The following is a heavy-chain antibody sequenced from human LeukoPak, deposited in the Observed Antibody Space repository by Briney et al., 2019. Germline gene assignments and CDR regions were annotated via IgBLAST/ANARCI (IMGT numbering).Heavy chain of an antibody. D-gene: IGHD1-14*01. Sequence: GASVKVSCKASGYTFTSYGISWVRQAPGQGLEWMGWISAYNGNTNYAQKFQGRVTMTRDTSTSTVYMELSSLRSEDTAVYYCASSKPTYYYYMDVWGKGTTVTVSS. V-gene: IGHV1-18*01. CDR3: ASSKPTYYYYMDV. CDR2: ISAYNGNT. CDR1: GYTFTSYG. J-gene: IGHJ6*03.